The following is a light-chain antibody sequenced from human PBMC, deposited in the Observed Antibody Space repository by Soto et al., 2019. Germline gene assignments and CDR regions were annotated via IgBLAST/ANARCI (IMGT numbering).Light chain of an antibody. CDR2: DAF. Sequence: EILLTQSPATLPLAPGERATLSCRASQSVSSYLAWYQQKPGQAPRLLIYDAFSRAPGIPARFSGGGSGTEFTLTISSLQSEDFEIYFCQRYNNWRITFGQGTRLEIK. J-gene: IGKJ5*01. CDR3: QRYNNWRIT. CDR1: QSVSSY. V-gene: IGKV3D-15*01.